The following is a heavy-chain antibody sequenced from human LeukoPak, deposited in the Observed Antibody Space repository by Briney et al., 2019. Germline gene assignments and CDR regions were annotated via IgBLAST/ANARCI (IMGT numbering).Heavy chain of an antibody. J-gene: IGHJ4*02. V-gene: IGHV3-7*01. Sequence: PGGSLRLSCAASGFTFSSYWMSWVRQAPGKGLEWVANIKQDGSEKYYVDSVKGRFTISRDNAKNSLYLQMNSLRAEDTAVYYCARESCGGDCLFFDYWGQGTLVTVSS. CDR2: IKQDGSEK. D-gene: IGHD2-21*02. CDR1: GFTFSSYW. CDR3: ARESCGGDCLFFDY.